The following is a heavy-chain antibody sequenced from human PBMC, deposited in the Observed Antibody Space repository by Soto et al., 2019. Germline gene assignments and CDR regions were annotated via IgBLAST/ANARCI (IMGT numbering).Heavy chain of an antibody. CDR3: AKASSAIGSSSLSWEYYYYYYGMDV. CDR2: ISYDGSNK. Sequence: GESLKISCAASGFTFSSYGMHWVRQAPGKGLEWVAVISYDGSNKYYADSVKGRFTISRDNSKNTLYLKMNSLGAEDMDVYYCAKASSAIGSSSLSWEYYYYYYGMDVWGQGTTVTVSS. D-gene: IGHD6-6*01. CDR1: GFTFSSYG. V-gene: IGHV3-30*18. J-gene: IGHJ6*02.